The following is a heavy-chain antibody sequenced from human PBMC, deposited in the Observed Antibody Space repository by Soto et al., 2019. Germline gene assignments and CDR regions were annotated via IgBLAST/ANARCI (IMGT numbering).Heavy chain of an antibody. CDR2: ISYDGSNK. V-gene: IGHV3-30-3*01. J-gene: IGHJ4*02. D-gene: IGHD1-26*01. Sequence: QVQLVESGGGVVQPGRSLRLSCAASGFTFSSYAMHWVRQAPGKGLEWVAVISYDGSNKYYADSVKGRLTISRDNPKNTLELHMNSLRAEDTAVYYCASPLRSLVGAVYWRQATLVTVSS. CDR3: ASPLRSLVGAVY. CDR1: GFTFSSYA.